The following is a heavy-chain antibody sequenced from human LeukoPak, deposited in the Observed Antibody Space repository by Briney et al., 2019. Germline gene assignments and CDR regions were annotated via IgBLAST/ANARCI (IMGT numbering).Heavy chain of an antibody. CDR2: INHSGSS. J-gene: IGHJ1*01. CDR1: GDSISSGSYY. V-gene: IGHV4-39*07. D-gene: IGHD4-17*01. CDR3: ARGEDGDYYFQH. Sequence: SETLSLTCTVSGDSISSGSYYWGWIRQPPGKGLEWIGEINHSGSSNYNPSLKSRVTISVDTSKNQFSLKLSSVTAADTAVYYCARGEDGDYYFQHWGQGTLVTVSS.